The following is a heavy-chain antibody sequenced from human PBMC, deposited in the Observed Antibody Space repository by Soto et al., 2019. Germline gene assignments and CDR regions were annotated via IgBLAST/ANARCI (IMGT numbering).Heavy chain of an antibody. CDR3: AKEPSSVCDWAINWFDP. D-gene: IGHD6-19*01. CDR2: ISYDGSNK. CDR1: GFTFSSYG. V-gene: IGHV3-30*18. J-gene: IGHJ5*02. Sequence: QVQLVESGGGVVQPGRSLRLSCAASGFTFSSYGMHWVRQAPGKGLEWVAVISYDGSNKYFADSVKGRFTISRDNSKNTLYLQMSSLRAEDTAVYYCAKEPSSVCDWAINWFDPWGQGTLVTVSS.